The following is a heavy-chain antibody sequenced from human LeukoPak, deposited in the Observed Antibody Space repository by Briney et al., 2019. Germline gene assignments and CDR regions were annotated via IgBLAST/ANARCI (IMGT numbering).Heavy chain of an antibody. CDR2: IYCSGST. Sequence: SETLSLTCTVSGGSISSYYWSWIRQPPGKGLEWIGYIYCSGSTNYNPSLKSRVTISVDTSKNQFSLKLSSVTAADTAVYYCARSGYCSSTSCYNWFDPWGQGTLVTVSS. D-gene: IGHD2-2*01. V-gene: IGHV4-59*08. J-gene: IGHJ5*02. CDR3: ARSGYCSSTSCYNWFDP. CDR1: GGSISSYY.